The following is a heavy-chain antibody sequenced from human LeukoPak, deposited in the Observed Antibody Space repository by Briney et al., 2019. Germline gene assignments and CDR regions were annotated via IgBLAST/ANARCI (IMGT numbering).Heavy chain of an antibody. CDR3: AKRSRTYYYDSSGYWEAFYFDY. CDR1: GFTFSSYA. Sequence: PGGSLRLSCAASGFTFSSYAMHWVRQAPGKGLEWVAVISYDGSNKYYADSVKGRFTISRDNSKNTLYLQMNSLRAEDTAVYYCAKRSRTYYYDSSGYWEAFYFDYWGQGTLVTVSS. J-gene: IGHJ4*02. CDR2: ISYDGSNK. V-gene: IGHV3-30-3*02. D-gene: IGHD3-22*01.